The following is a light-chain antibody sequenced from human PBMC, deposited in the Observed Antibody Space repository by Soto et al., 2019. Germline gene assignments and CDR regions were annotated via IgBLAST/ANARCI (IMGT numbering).Light chain of an antibody. CDR1: QNIRNL. V-gene: IGKV1-5*01. CDR3: QQYNTYAT. Sequence: DIPLTQSPSTLSSAVGDSVTITCRASQNIRNLLAWYQQNPGKAPKPLIYDASTLKTGVPSRFSGSGSGSEFNFTITGLQPDDFATYFCQQYNTYATVGQGARLEIK. CDR2: DAS. J-gene: IGKJ5*01.